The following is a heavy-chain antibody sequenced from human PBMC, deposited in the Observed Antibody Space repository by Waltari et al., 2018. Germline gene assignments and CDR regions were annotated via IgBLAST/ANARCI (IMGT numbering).Heavy chain of an antibody. Sequence: QVQLQESGPGLVKPSQTLSLTCPVSGGSISSGSYYWSWIRQPAGKGLEWIGRIYTSGSTNYNPSLKSRVTISVDTSKNQFSLKLSSVTAADTAVYYCAREGTYSNFRAFDYWGQGTLVTVSS. CDR1: GGSISSGSYY. CDR2: IYTSGST. J-gene: IGHJ4*02. V-gene: IGHV4-61*02. D-gene: IGHD4-4*01. CDR3: AREGTYSNFRAFDY.